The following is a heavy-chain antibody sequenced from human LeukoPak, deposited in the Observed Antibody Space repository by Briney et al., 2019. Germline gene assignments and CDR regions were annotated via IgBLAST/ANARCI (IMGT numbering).Heavy chain of an antibody. CDR1: GYTLTELS. D-gene: IGHD6-13*01. CDR2: FDPEDGET. V-gene: IGHV1-24*01. J-gene: IGHJ4*02. CDR3: APSGYSSLGGVFDY. Sequence: ASVKVSCKVSGYTLTELSMHWVRQAPGKGLEWMGGFDPEDGETIYAQKFQGRVTMTEDTSTDTAYLELSSLRSEDTAVYYCAPSGYSSLGGVFDYWGQGTLVTVSS.